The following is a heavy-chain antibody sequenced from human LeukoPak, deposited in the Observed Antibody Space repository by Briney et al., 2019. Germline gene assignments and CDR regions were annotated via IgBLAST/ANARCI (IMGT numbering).Heavy chain of an antibody. J-gene: IGHJ4*02. D-gene: IGHD2-2*01. CDR3: AKGPLVPSATYFFDY. CDR1: GFTFSTYA. Sequence: GGSLRLSCAASGFTFSTYAMGWVRQAPGKGLEWVSAISGSGGSTYYADSAKGRFTVSRDNSRNTLYLQMNSLTAEDTAVYYCAKGPLVPSATYFFDYWGQGTLVVVSS. V-gene: IGHV3-23*01. CDR2: ISGSGGST.